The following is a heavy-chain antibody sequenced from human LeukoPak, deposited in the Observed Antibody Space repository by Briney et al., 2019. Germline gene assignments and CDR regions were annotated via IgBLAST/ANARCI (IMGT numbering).Heavy chain of an antibody. V-gene: IGHV3-23*01. CDR1: GFTFSSYA. D-gene: IGHD6-6*01. Sequence: PGGSLRLSCAASGFTFSSYAMSWVRQAPGKGLEWVSAISGSGGSTYYADSVKGRFTISRDNSKNTLYLQMNSLRAEDTAVYYCAKATSIAGYYYYMDVWGKGTTVTVSS. CDR2: ISGSGGST. J-gene: IGHJ6*03. CDR3: AKATSIAGYYYYMDV.